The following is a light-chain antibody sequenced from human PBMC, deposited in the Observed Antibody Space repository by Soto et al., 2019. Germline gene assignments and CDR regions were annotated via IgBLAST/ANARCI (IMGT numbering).Light chain of an antibody. V-gene: IGLV1-51*02. CDR1: SSNIGSNY. CDR3: GTWDSSLSGFYWV. J-gene: IGLJ3*02. Sequence: QSALTQPPSVSAAPGQKVTISCSGSSSNIGSNYVSWYQHLPGTAPKLLIYEDNKRPSGIPDRFSGSKSGTSATLGITGLQTGDEADYYCGTWDSSLSGFYWVFGGGTKLTVL. CDR2: EDN.